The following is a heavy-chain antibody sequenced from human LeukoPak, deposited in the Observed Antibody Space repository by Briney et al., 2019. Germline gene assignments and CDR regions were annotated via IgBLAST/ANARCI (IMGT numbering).Heavy chain of an antibody. V-gene: IGHV4-34*01. CDR2: INHSGST. D-gene: IGHD3-10*01. J-gene: IGHJ5*02. CDR1: GGSFSGYY. Sequence: SETLSLTCAVSGGSFSGYYWSWIRQPPGKGLEWIGEINHSGSTNYNPSLKSRVTISVDTSKNQFSLKLSSVTAADTAVYYCVRGPPYGSGNLDPWGQGTLVTVSS. CDR3: VRGPPYGSGNLDP.